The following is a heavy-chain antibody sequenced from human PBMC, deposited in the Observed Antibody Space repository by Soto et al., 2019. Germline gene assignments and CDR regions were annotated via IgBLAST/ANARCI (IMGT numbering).Heavy chain of an antibody. Sequence: GGSLRLSCEASGFIFSSYVMSWVRQAPGKGLEWVSSISGSGSRTYYADSVRGRFTISRDNSRNTLYLQMNNLRAEDTAVYYCAKDTKYNWNDVFDYWGQGTQVTVSS. V-gene: IGHV3-23*01. CDR3: AKDTKYNWNDVFDY. J-gene: IGHJ4*02. CDR1: GFIFSSYV. D-gene: IGHD1-1*01. CDR2: ISGSGSRT.